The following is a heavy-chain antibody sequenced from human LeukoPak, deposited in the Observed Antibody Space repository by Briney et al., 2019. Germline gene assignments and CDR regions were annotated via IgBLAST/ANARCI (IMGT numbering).Heavy chain of an antibody. CDR3: ATSWSQGSSWSFDY. CDR1: GYTLTELS. J-gene: IGHJ4*02. V-gene: IGHV1-24*01. D-gene: IGHD6-13*01. Sequence: ASVKVSCTVSGYTLTELSMHWVRQAPGKGLEWMGGFDPEDGETIYAQKFQGRVTMTEDTSTDTAYMELSSLRSEDTAVYYCATSWSQGSSWSFDYWGQGTLVTVSS. CDR2: FDPEDGET.